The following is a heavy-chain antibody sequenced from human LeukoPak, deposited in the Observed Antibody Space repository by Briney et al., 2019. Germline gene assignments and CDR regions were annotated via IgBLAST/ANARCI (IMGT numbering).Heavy chain of an antibody. CDR1: GGSITSTTFY. V-gene: IGHV4-39*01. CDR2: IYYSGST. J-gene: IGHJ4*02. Sequence: SETLSLTCTVSGGSITSTTFYWGWIRQASGKGLEWIGTIYYSGSTYYNPSLSSRVTISLDTSKNQFSLSLPFLTAADTAVYFCARYASGSSAFDSWGQGTLVTVSS. D-gene: IGHD3-10*01. CDR3: ARYASGSSAFDS.